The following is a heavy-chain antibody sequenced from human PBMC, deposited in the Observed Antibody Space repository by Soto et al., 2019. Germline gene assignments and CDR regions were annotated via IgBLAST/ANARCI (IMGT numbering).Heavy chain of an antibody. CDR3: ARGRGGPRVAYVFRGVYFDY. Sequence: LETLSLTCAVYGGSFSGYYWSWIHQPPGKGLEWIGEINHSGSTNYNPSLKSRVTISVDTSKNQFSLKLSSVTAADTAVYYCARGRGGPRVAYVFRGVYFDYWGQGTLVTVSS. D-gene: IGHD3-3*01. J-gene: IGHJ4*02. CDR2: INHSGST. V-gene: IGHV4-34*01. CDR1: GGSFSGYY.